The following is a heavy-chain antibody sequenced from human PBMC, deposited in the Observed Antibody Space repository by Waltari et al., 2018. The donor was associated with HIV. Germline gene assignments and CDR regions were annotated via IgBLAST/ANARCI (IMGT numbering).Heavy chain of an antibody. CDR2: FDPEDDET. Sequence: QVQLIQSGAEVKKPGASVKVSCKVFGYTLPELSMHWVRQAPGKGLEWMGGFDPEDDETIYAQKFQGRVTMTEDTSTDSAYMELSSLTSEDTVVYYCATGGGTTSIQLYDLDVWGQGTTVTVSS. CDR3: ATGGGTTSIQLYDLDV. J-gene: IGHJ6*02. V-gene: IGHV1-24*01. D-gene: IGHD1-26*01. CDR1: GYTLPELS.